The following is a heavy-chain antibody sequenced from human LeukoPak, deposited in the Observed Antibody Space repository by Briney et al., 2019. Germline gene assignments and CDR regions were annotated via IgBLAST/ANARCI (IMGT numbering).Heavy chain of an antibody. J-gene: IGHJ2*01. CDR2: IYYSGST. CDR1: GGSISSSSYY. D-gene: IGHD2-15*01. CDR3: ARHEGEDARYWYFDL. V-gene: IGHV4-39*01. Sequence: PSETLSLTCTVSGGSISSSSYYWGWIRQPPGKGLEWIGSIYYSGSTYYNPSLKSRVTISVDTSKNQFSLKLSSVTAADTAAYYCARHEGEDARYWYFDLWGRGTLVTVSS.